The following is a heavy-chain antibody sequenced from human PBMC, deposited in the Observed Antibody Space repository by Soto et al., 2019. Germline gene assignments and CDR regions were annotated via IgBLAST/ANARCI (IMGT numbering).Heavy chain of an antibody. D-gene: IGHD2-8*01. V-gene: IGHV3-21*01. J-gene: IGHJ4*02. CDR3: ASTNGAYFDYCDY. Sequence: DSLKGRFTISRDNAKNSLYLQMNSLRVEDTTVYYCASTNGAYFDYCDYWGQGTLVTVSS.